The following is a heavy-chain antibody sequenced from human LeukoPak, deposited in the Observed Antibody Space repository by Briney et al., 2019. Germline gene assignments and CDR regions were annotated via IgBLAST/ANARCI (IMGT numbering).Heavy chain of an antibody. CDR2: IRCNGSNI. CDR3: ARESIYDILTGLDY. V-gene: IGHV3-48*03. Sequence: PGGSLRLSCAASGFTFSSYEMNWVRQAPGKGLEWVSYIRCNGSNIYYADSVKGRFTISRDNAKNSLYLQMNSLRAEDTAVYYCARESIYDILTGLDYWGQGTLVTVSS. CDR1: GFTFSSYE. D-gene: IGHD3-9*01. J-gene: IGHJ4*02.